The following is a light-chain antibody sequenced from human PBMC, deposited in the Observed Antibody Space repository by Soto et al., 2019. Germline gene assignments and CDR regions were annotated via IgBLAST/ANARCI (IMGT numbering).Light chain of an antibody. V-gene: IGLV2-8*01. J-gene: IGLJ7*01. Sequence: QSVLTQPPSASGSPGQSVTISCTGTSSDVGGYNYVSWYQQHPGKAPKLMIYEVSKRPSGVPDRFSGSKSGNTASLTVYGLQAEDEADYYCSSYAGSNKAVFGGGTQLTVL. CDR2: EVS. CDR1: SSDVGGYNY. CDR3: SSYAGSNKAV.